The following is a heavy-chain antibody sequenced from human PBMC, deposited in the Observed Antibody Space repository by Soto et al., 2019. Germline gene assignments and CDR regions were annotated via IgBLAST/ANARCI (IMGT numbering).Heavy chain of an antibody. D-gene: IGHD6-13*01. CDR2: IWNDGSYK. V-gene: IGHV3-33*01. CDR3: ARTYSTSWASAFDI. Sequence: GGSLRLSCAASGFIFSNYGMYWVRQAPGQGLEWVAIIWNDGSYKDYADSVKGRFTISRDNSRSTLYLQMNSLRAEDTAVYYCARTYSTSWASAFDIWGQGTMVTVSS. CDR1: GFIFSNYG. J-gene: IGHJ3*02.